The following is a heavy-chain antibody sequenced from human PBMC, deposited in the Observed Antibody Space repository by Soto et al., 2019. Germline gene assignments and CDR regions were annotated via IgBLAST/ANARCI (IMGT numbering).Heavy chain of an antibody. CDR1: GGSINSGGYY. D-gene: IGHD6-13*01. J-gene: IGHJ4*02. CDR2: IYYSGST. Sequence: QVQLQESGPGLVKPSQTLSLICTVSGGSINSGGYYWSWIRQHPGQGLEWIGYIYYSGSTYYNPFLRRRVTISAGASEKQFSLKMSSVTAADTAVYFCAGAYRQSGYSSSWVFDSWGQGTLVNVSS. V-gene: IGHV4-31*03. CDR3: AGAYRQSGYSSSWVFDS.